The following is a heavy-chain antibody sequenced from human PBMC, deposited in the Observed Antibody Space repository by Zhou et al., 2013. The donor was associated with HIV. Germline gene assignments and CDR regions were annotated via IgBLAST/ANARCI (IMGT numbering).Heavy chain of an antibody. V-gene: IGHV1-69*12. D-gene: IGHD3-22*01. CDR1: GGTFSTYA. J-gene: IGHJ4*02. Sequence: QVQLVQSGAEVKKPGSSVKVSCKASGGTFSTYAFSWVRQAPGQGLEWMGGIIPFFGTANYAQKFQGRVAITAAESTRTAYLELSGLRFEDTAVYYCARCYYDNSGCDYWGQGTLVTVSS. CDR3: ARCYYDNSGCDY. CDR2: IIPFFGTA.